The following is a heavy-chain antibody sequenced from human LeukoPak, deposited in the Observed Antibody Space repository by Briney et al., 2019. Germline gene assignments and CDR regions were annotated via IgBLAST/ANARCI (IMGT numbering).Heavy chain of an antibody. CDR2: ISACNGNT. CDR3: ARAVYSSSWLTYYYYYYMDV. J-gene: IGHJ6*03. V-gene: IGHV1-18*01. CDR1: GYTFTSYG. D-gene: IGHD6-13*01. Sequence: ASVKVSCKASGYTFTSYGIGRVRQAPGQGLEWMGWISACNGNTNYAQKLQGRVTMTTDTSTSTAYMELRSLRSDDTAVYYCARAVYSSSWLTYYYYYYMDVWGKGTTVTVSS.